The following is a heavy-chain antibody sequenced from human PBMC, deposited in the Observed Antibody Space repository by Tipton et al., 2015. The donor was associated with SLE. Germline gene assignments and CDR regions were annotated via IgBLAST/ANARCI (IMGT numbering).Heavy chain of an antibody. CDR1: GFTFSDYY. Sequence: SLRLSCAASGFTFSDYYMSWIRPAPGKGLEWVSYISSSGSTIYYADSVKGRFTISRDSAKSSLYLQMNSLRAEDTAVYYCASLLWFRVYYYGMDVWGQGTTVTVSS. J-gene: IGHJ6*02. CDR3: ASLLWFRVYYYGMDV. V-gene: IGHV3-11*04. CDR2: ISSSGSTI. D-gene: IGHD3-10*01.